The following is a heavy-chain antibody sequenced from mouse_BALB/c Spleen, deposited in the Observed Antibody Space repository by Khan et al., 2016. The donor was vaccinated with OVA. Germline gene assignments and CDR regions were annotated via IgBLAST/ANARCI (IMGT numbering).Heavy chain of an antibody. D-gene: IGHD2-1*01. Sequence: EVELVESGGGLVNPGGSLKLSCAASGFSFSSYTMSWVRQTPEKRLEWVATISSGSTYTYYPDSVKGRFTTSRDNAKNTLYIQMSSLKSEDTAMYYCTRDGNYAHWYFDVGGAGTTVTVSS. CDR1: GFSFSSYT. J-gene: IGHJ1*01. CDR3: TRDGNYAHWYFDV. V-gene: IGHV5-6-4*01. CDR2: ISSGSTYT.